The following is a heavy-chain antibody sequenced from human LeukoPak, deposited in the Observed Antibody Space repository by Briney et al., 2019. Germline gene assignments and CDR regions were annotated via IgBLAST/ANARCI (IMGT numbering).Heavy chain of an antibody. D-gene: IGHD3-22*01. Sequence: SETLSLTCTVSGGSISSSSYYWGWIRQPPGKGLEWIGSIYHSGSTYYNPSLKSRVTISVDTSKNQFSLKLSSVTAADTAVYYCARVRFGSDSSGYYYGGNWFDPWGQGTLVTVSP. CDR3: ARVRFGSDSSGYYYGGNWFDP. CDR1: GGSISSSSYY. J-gene: IGHJ5*02. V-gene: IGHV4-39*07. CDR2: IYHSGST.